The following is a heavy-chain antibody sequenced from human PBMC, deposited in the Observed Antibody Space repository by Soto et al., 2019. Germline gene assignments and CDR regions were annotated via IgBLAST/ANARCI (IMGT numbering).Heavy chain of an antibody. Sequence: EVHLVESGGGLVQTGGSLRLSCAIFEGTVIRDWMNWVRQAPGKGLEWVAHTNQDGSEKYYVDSVKGRFTISRDNDKNLLYLQMNSLRAEDTAMYYCSGGVGDAFWGQGTMVTVCS. D-gene: IGHD1-26*01. J-gene: IGHJ4*02. CDR3: SGGVGDAF. CDR2: TNQDGSEK. V-gene: IGHV3-7*04. CDR1: EGTVIRDW.